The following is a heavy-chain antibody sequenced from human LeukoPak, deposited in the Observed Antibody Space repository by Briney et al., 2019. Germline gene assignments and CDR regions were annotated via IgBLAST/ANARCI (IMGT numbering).Heavy chain of an antibody. CDR3: AREYYYDSSGYPDLNDAFDI. D-gene: IGHD3-22*01. CDR2: INHSGST. V-gene: IGHV4-34*01. CDR1: GGSFSGYY. J-gene: IGHJ3*02. Sequence: SETLSLTCAVYGGSFSGYYWSWIRQPPGKGLEWIGEINHSGSTNYNPSLKSRVTISVDTSKNQFSLKLSSVTAADTAVYYCAREYYYDSSGYPDLNDAFDIWGQGTMVTVSS.